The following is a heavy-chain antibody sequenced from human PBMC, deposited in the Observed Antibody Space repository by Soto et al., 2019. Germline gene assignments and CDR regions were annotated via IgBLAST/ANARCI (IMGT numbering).Heavy chain of an antibody. V-gene: IGHV1-18*01. CDR3: AREVNYYDSSGCPANGPSLLHYFDY. CDR2: ISPFDGNT. CDR1: GYTFTNYG. Sequence: QVQLVQSGTEVKKPGASVKISCKTSGYTFTNYGISWVRQAPGQGLEWMGWISPFDGNTNYAQNFQVRVTLTTDTSTSTAYREVRSLRSDDTAVYFCAREVNYYDSSGCPANGPSLLHYFDYWGQGTLVTVSS. J-gene: IGHJ4*02. D-gene: IGHD3-22*01.